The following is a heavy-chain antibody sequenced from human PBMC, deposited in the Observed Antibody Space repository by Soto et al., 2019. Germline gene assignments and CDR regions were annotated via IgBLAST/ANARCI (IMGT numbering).Heavy chain of an antibody. D-gene: IGHD3-3*02. CDR1: VGTFSTSA. V-gene: IGHV1-69*12. CDR2: IMPVFATP. Sequence: QVQLVQSGAEVKKPGSSVKVSCKASVGTFSTSAISWVRQAPGQGLEWVGGIMPVFATPDYAQKFQGRVTITADESTTTAYLELTSLRTDDTAVYYCARDKDRQQLGGNYYYILDVWGQGTAITVSS. J-gene: IGHJ6*02. CDR3: ARDKDRQQLGGNYYYILDV.